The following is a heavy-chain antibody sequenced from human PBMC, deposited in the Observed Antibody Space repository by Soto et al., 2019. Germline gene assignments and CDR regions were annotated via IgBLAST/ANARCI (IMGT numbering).Heavy chain of an antibody. CDR2: ISSSGSST. CDR1: GITFSSYA. Sequence: EVQLLESGGGLVQPGGSLRLSCAASGITFSSYAMNWVRQAPGKGLEWVSAISSSGSSTYYADSVKGRFTISRDNSKNTLILQMNSLRAADTAVYYCAKDSRRSFRVGATTAPLYYYYGIDVWGQGTTVTVSS. D-gene: IGHD1-26*01. V-gene: IGHV3-23*01. J-gene: IGHJ6*01. CDR3: AKDSRRSFRVGATTAPLYYYYGIDV.